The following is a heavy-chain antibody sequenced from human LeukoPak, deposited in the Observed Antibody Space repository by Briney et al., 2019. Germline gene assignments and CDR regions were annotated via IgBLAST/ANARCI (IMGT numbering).Heavy chain of an antibody. CDR1: GFTFSNYG. V-gene: IGHV3-30*18. D-gene: IGHD3-22*01. J-gene: IGHJ4*02. CDR3: AKEYYDRVSAFDY. Sequence: QTGGSLRLSCAASGFTFSNYGMHWVRQAPGKGLEWVAVISYDGSNKYYADSVKGRFTISRDNSKNTLYLQMNSLRAEDTAVYYCAKEYYDRVSAFDYWGQGTLVTVSS. CDR2: ISYDGSNK.